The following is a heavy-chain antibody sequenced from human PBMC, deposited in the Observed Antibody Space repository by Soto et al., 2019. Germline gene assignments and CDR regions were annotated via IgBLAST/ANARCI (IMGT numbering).Heavy chain of an antibody. D-gene: IGHD2-15*01. CDR2: IIPILGIA. CDR3: ARDSTQTLGYCCGGSCSRPFEI. CDR1: GGTFSSYT. J-gene: IGHJ3*02. Sequence: QVQLVQSGAEVKKPGSSVKVSCKASGGTFSSYTISWVRQAPGQGLEWMGRIIPILGIANYAQKFQGRVTITADRATSTGYMELSRLRSEGTVVSYCARDSTQTLGYCCGGSCSRPFEIWGQGTMVTVSS. V-gene: IGHV1-69*08.